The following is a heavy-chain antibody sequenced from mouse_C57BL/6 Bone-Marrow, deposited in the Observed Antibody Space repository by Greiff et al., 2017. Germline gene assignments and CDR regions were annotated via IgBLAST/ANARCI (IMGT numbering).Heavy chain of an antibody. CDR1: GFTFSSYA. CDR3: ARDRGQLRLNYFDY. Sequence: EVNVVESGGGLVKPGGSLKLSCAASGFTFSSYAMSWVRQTPEKRLEWVATISDGGSYTYYPDNVKGRFTISRVNAKNNLYLQMSHLKSEDTAMYYCARDRGQLRLNYFDYWGQGTTLTVSS. CDR2: ISDGGSYT. V-gene: IGHV5-4*01. J-gene: IGHJ2*01. D-gene: IGHD3-2*02.